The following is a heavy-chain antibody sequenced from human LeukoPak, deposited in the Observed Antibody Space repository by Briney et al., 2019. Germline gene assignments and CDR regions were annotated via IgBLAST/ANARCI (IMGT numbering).Heavy chain of an antibody. J-gene: IGHJ4*02. CDR3: AKGTSGYTSSWYVY. D-gene: IGHD6-13*01. CDR1: GFTFVDYA. CDR2: ISWNSGSI. Sequence: PGRSLRLSCAASGFTFVDYAMHWVRQAPGKGLEWVSGISWNSGSIGYADSVKGRFTISRDNAKNSLYLQMNSLRAEDTALYYCAKGTSGYTSSWYVYWGQGTLVTVSS. V-gene: IGHV3-9*01.